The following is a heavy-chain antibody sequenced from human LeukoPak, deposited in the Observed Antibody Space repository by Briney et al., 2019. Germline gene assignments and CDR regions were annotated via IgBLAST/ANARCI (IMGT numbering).Heavy chain of an antibody. CDR2: INSNNGDT. V-gene: IGHV1-18*01. Sequence: TSVKVSCKASGYSFTTYGISWVRQAPGQGLEWMGWINSNNGDTNYAGKVQGRVTMTTDTSTSTAYMELRSLRSDDTAVYYCARWRGFTGSIDENWFDPWGQGTLVTVSS. D-gene: IGHD3-3*01. CDR1: GYSFTTYG. CDR3: ARWRGFTGSIDENWFDP. J-gene: IGHJ5*02.